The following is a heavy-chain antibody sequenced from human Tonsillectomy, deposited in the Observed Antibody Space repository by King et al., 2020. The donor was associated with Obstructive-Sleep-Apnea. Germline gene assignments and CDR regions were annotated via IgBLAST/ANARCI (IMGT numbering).Heavy chain of an antibody. Sequence: DVQLVESGAEVKKPGESLRISCKGSGYSFSSYWISWVRQMPGKGLEWMGRIDPSDSYTNYSPSFQGHVTISADKSISTAYLQWSSLKASDTAMYYCARHGEYYYGSGSRGYYYNGMDVWVQGTTVTVSS. D-gene: IGHD3-10*01. CDR1: GYSFSSYW. V-gene: IGHV5-10-1*03. CDR3: ARHGEYYYGSGSRGYYYNGMDV. CDR2: IDPSDSYT. J-gene: IGHJ6*02.